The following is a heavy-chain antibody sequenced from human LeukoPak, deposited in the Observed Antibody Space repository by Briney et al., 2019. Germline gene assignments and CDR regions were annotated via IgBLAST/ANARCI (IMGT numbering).Heavy chain of an antibody. J-gene: IGHJ3*02. D-gene: IGHD3-10*01. CDR1: GGSVSSGGYY. CDR3: AREVRGGNYAFDI. Sequence: SETLSLTCTVSGGSVSSGGYYWSWIRQPPGKGLEWIGYISYIGSTNYNPSLKSRVTISVDTSKNQFSLNLSSVTAVDTAPYYCAREVRGGNYAFDIWGQGTMVTVSS. CDR2: ISYIGST. V-gene: IGHV4-61*08.